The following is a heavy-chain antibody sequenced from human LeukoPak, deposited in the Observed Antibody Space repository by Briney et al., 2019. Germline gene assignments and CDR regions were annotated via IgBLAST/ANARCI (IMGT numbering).Heavy chain of an antibody. J-gene: IGHJ6*02. CDR2: IPYDGSNK. CDR1: GFTFSSYS. V-gene: IGHV3-30*03. Sequence: TGGSLRLSCAASGFTFSSYSMNWVRQAPGKGLEWVAVIPYDGSNKYYADSVKGRFTISRDNSKNTLYLQMNSLRAEDTAVYYCARDRGAAAGSFYGMDVWGQGTTVTVSS. D-gene: IGHD6-13*01. CDR3: ARDRGAAAGSFYGMDV.